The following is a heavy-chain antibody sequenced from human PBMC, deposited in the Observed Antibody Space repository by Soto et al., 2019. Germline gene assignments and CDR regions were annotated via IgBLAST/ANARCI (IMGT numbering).Heavy chain of an antibody. Sequence: SETLSLTCEVSGVSISSGGYSWSWIRQSPGKGLEWMGYIFHSGTTDYNPSLKSRLTISVDRSKNQFSLRLRSVTAADTALYYCARAGGSGPLDDWFDPWGQGTLVTAPQ. V-gene: IGHV4-30-2*06. CDR2: IFHSGTT. CDR3: ARAGGSGPLDDWFDP. CDR1: GVSISSGGYS. D-gene: IGHD3-10*01. J-gene: IGHJ5*02.